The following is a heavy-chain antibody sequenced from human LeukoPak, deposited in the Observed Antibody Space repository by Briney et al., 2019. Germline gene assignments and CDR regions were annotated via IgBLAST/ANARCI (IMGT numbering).Heavy chain of an antibody. CDR2: ISSSSSTI. CDR1: GFTLGSYT. V-gene: IGHV3-48*01. Sequence: HPGGSLRLSCAASGFTLGSYTMNWVRQAPGKGLEWVSYISSSSSTIYYADSVKGRFTISRDNAKNSLYLQMNSLRAEDTAVYYCARDREQQLVGGLWGQGTLVTVSS. CDR3: ARDREQQLVGGL. D-gene: IGHD6-13*01. J-gene: IGHJ4*02.